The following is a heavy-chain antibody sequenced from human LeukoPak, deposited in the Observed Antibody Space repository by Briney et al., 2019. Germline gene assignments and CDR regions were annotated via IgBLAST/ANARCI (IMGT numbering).Heavy chain of an antibody. V-gene: IGHV3-74*03. CDR1: GFTFSSYW. Sequence: PGGSLRLSCAASGFTFSSYWMYWVRQAPGKGLVWVSRINIDGIITTYADSVKGRFTISRDNAKNTLYLQMNSLRAEDTAVYYCARNYGAGLVDYWGQGTLVTVSS. D-gene: IGHD3-10*01. J-gene: IGHJ4*02. CDR3: ARNYGAGLVDY. CDR2: INIDGIIT.